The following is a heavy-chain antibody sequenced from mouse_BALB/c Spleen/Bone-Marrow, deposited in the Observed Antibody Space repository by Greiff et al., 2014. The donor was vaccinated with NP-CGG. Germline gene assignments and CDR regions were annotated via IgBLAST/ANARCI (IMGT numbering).Heavy chain of an antibody. V-gene: IGHV1-7*01. J-gene: IGHJ4*01. CDR2: INPSTGYT. CDR3: ARGNPLYARDY. D-gene: IGHD2-1*01. Sequence: VQLQQSGAELAKPGASVKMSCKASGYTFTSYWMHWVKQRPGQGLEWIGYINPSTGYTDYNQKFDDKATLTADKSSSTAYMQLSSLTSKDSAVYYCARGNPLYARDYWGQGTSVTVSS. CDR1: GYTFTSYW.